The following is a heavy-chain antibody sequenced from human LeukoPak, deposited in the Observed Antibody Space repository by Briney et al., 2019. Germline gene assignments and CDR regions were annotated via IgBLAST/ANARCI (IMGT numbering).Heavy chain of an antibody. V-gene: IGHV3-7*01. CDR1: GFTFSSYW. Sequence: GGSLRLSCAASGFTFSSYWMSWVRQAPGKELEWVANIKQDGSEKYYVDSVKGRFAISRDNAKNSLYLQMNSLRAEDTAVYYCARDPPYCYDSSGFWGQGTLVTVSS. D-gene: IGHD3-22*01. CDR3: ARDPPYCYDSSGF. J-gene: IGHJ4*02. CDR2: IKQDGSEK.